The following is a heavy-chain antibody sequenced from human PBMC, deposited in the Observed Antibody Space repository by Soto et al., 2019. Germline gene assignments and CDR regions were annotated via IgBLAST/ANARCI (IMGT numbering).Heavy chain of an antibody. J-gene: IGHJ6*02. D-gene: IGHD3-3*01. CDR3: ARIGREDFWSGYGNRPMDV. CDR1: GGSISSYY. V-gene: IGHV4-59*01. CDR2: IYYSGST. Sequence: NPSETLSLTCTVSGGSISSYYWSWIRQPPGKGLEWIGYIYYSGSTNYNPSLKSRVTISVDTSKNQFSLKLSSMTAADTAVYYCARIGREDFWSGYGNRPMDVWGQGTTVTVSS.